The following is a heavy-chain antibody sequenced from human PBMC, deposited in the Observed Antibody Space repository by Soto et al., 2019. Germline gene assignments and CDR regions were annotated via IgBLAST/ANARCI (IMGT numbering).Heavy chain of an antibody. V-gene: IGHV1-8*01. CDR3: VRLFYYGAGSWVE. Sequence: QVQLVQSGAEVKKPGASVKVSCKASGYTFTSYDLNWVRQAPGQGLEWMGWVNPNNGHTGYAQKFQGRVNMTRNTSISTAYMELDSLRSEDTAVYYCVRLFYYGAGSWVEWGQGTLVTVAS. CDR2: VNPNNGHT. CDR1: GYTFTSYD. J-gene: IGHJ4*02. D-gene: IGHD3-10*01.